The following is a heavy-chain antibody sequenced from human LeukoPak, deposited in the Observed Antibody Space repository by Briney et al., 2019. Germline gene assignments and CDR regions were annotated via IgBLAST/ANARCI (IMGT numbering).Heavy chain of an antibody. Sequence: AGRSLRLSCAASGFTFSSYVMHWVRQAPGKGLEWVAVISYDGSNKYYADSVKGRFTISRDNSKNTLYLQMNSLRAEDTAVYYCARSPGPFDYWGQGTLVTVSS. CDR1: GFTFSSYV. CDR2: ISYDGSNK. V-gene: IGHV3-30-3*01. J-gene: IGHJ4*02. D-gene: IGHD7-27*01. CDR3: ARSPGPFDY.